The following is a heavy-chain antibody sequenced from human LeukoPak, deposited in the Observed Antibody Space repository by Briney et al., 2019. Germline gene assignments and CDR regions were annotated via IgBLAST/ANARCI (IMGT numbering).Heavy chain of an antibody. V-gene: IGHV3-23*01. J-gene: IGHJ4*02. CDR2: ISGSGGTT. D-gene: IGHD3-22*01. CDR1: GFTFSTNA. CDR3: AKPMPNSYDSSGYYSHYDY. Sequence: TGGSLRLSCAASGFTFSTNAMSWVRQAPGRGLEWVSAISGSGGTTSYADSVKGRFTISRDISKNTLYLQMNGLRAEDSAIYYCAKPMPNSYDSSGYYSHYDYWGQGTLVTVSS.